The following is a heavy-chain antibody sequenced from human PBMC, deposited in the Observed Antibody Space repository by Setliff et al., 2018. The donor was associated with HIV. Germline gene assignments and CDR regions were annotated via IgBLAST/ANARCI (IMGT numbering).Heavy chain of an antibody. CDR3: ARLRLLYYYYYMDV. CDR2: INHSGST. J-gene: IGHJ6*03. V-gene: IGHV4-34*01. CDR1: GGSFGGYY. Sequence: PSETLSLTCAVYGGSFGGYYWSWIRQPPGKGLEWIGEINHSGSTNYNPSLKSRVTISVDTSKNQFSLKLSSVTAADTAVYYCARLRLLYYYYYMDVWGKGTTVTVSS.